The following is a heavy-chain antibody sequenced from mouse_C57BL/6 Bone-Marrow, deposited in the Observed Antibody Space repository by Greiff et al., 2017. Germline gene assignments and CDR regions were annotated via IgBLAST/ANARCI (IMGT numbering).Heavy chain of an antibody. CDR1: GYTFTSYW. Sequence: QVQLQQPGAELVRPGSSVKLSCKASGYTFTSYWMDWVKQRPGQGLEWIGNIYPSDSETHYNQNFKDKATLTVDKSSSTAYMQLSSLTSEYSAVYYCAGGYYWGQGTTLTVSS. J-gene: IGHJ2*01. CDR3: AGGYY. CDR2: IYPSDSET. V-gene: IGHV1-61*01.